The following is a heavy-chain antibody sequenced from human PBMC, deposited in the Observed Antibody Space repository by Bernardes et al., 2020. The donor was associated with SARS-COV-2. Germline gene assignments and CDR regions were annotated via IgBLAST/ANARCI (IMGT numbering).Heavy chain of an antibody. CDR2: ISHTGST. CDR3: AREAGDSSSSLDP. J-gene: IGHJ5*02. V-gene: IGHV4-38-2*02. CDR1: AYSISSGYY. Sequence: SETLSPTCAISAYSISSGYYWGWIRQPPGKGLEWIGSISHTGSTYYNPSLKSRVTISVDTSKNHLSLTVSSVTAADTAVYYCAREAGDSSSSLDPWGQGALVTVSS. D-gene: IGHD6-6*01.